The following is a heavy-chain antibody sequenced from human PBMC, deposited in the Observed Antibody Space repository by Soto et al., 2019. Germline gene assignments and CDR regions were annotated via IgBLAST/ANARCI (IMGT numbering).Heavy chain of an antibody. CDR3: ARDEGSHGFDS. D-gene: IGHD6-19*01. J-gene: IGHJ4*02. Sequence: QVQLLVQSGTEVKKPGASVKVSCQASGYTFTNFGISWVRQAPGQGLEWMGWVSGYNGNTNYAQKFRDRVTMNTDTSTSTAYMELRALRSDDTAVYYCARDEGSHGFDSWGQGTLVTVSS. V-gene: IGHV1-18*04. CDR2: VSGYNGNT. CDR1: GYTFTNFG.